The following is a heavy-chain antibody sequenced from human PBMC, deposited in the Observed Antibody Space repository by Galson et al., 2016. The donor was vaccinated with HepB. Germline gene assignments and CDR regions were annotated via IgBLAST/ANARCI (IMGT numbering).Heavy chain of an antibody. D-gene: IGHD4-17*01. CDR3: ARDMTTVTTGLDY. V-gene: IGHV3-30*03. CDR1: GFTFSNYW. J-gene: IGHJ4*02. Sequence: SLRLSCAASGFTFSNYWMSWVRQPPGKGLEWVAVISYDGSNKYYAESVKGRFTISRDDSKNMLYLQMNSLRVEDTALYYCARDMTTVTTGLDYWGQGTLVTASS. CDR2: ISYDGSNK.